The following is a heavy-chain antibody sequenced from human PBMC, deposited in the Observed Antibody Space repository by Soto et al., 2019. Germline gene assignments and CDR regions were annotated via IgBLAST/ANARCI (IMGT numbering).Heavy chain of an antibody. J-gene: IGHJ5*02. D-gene: IGHD2-2*01. CDR1: GGSISGGGCS. CDR2: SSHSGTT. CDR3: ARVPDR. Sequence: QLQLQESRSGLVKPSQTLSLTCAVSGGSISGGGCSWIWIRQPPGKGLECVGYSSHSGTTHYNPSLQSRVTISVDRSKNQFSLKLSSVTAADTAVSYCARVPDRWGQGTLVTVSS. V-gene: IGHV4-30-2*01.